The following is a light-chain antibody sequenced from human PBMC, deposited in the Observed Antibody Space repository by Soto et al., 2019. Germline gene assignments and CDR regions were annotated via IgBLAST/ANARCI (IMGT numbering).Light chain of an antibody. J-gene: IGKJ4*01. CDR2: AAS. CDR1: QSISSY. CDR3: QQSYSTLT. Sequence: DIQMTQSPSSLSASVGDRVTITCRASQSISSYLNWYQQKPGKAPKLLIYAASSLQSGVTSRFSGSRSGTDFTLTISSLQPEDFATYYCQQSYSTLTFGGATKVEIK. V-gene: IGKV1-39*01.